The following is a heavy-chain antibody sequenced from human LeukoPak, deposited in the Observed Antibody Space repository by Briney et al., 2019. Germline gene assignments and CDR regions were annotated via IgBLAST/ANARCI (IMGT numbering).Heavy chain of an antibody. CDR3: ARYGSGSNPPLDY. D-gene: IGHD3-10*01. CDR2: INPKNGDT. CDR1: ANTFTDYL. Sequence: ASVKVSFKASANTFTDYLMHWVRQAPGQGLEWMGWINPKNGDTKYAQQFQGRVTMTRDTSISTSYMELSSLRSDDTALYYCARYGSGSNPPLDYWGQGTLVTVSS. J-gene: IGHJ4*02. V-gene: IGHV1-2*02.